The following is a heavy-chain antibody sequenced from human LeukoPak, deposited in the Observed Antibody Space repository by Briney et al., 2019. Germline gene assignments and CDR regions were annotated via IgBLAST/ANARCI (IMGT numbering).Heavy chain of an antibody. CDR1: GGSISSGDYY. V-gene: IGHV4-30-4*08. J-gene: IGHJ3*02. CDR3: ARVLAPDAFDI. D-gene: IGHD2/OR15-2a*01. Sequence: PSETLSLTXTVSGGSISSGDYYWSGIRQPPGKGLEWIGYIYYSGSTYYNPSLKSRVTISVDTSKNQFSLKLSSVTAADTAVYYCARVLAPDAFDIWGQGTMVTVSS. CDR2: IYYSGST.